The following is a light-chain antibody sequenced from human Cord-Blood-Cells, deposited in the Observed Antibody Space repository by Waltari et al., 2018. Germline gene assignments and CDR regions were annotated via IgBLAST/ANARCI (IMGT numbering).Light chain of an antibody. Sequence: IVLTHSPGTLPLSPGESATPSCRASQSVSSSYLAWYQQKPGQAPRLLIYGASSRATGIPDRFSGSGSGTDFTLTISRLEPEDFAVYYCQQYGSSPPWTFGQGTKVEIK. CDR3: QQYGSSPPWT. CDR1: QSVSSSY. J-gene: IGKJ1*01. V-gene: IGKV3-20*01. CDR2: GAS.